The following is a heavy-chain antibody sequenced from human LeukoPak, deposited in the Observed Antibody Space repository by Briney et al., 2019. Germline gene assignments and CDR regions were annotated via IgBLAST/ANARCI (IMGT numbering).Heavy chain of an antibody. CDR1: GFTFSRYW. J-gene: IGHJ4*02. CDR2: IKQDGREK. CDR3: ARGGSSNGHYYAFDY. Sequence: GGSLRLSCAASGFTFSRYWMNWVRQAPGKGLEWLANIKQDGREKYYVDSVKGRFTISRDNAKNSLYLQMNSLRAEDTAVYYCARGGSSNGHYYAFDYWGQGTLLTVSS. D-gene: IGHD3-22*01. V-gene: IGHV3-7*01.